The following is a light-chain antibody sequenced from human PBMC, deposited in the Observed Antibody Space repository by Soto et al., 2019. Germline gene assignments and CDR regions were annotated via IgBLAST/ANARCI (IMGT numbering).Light chain of an antibody. CDR1: QSVTSHY. V-gene: IGKV3-20*01. J-gene: IGKJ1*01. CDR2: AAS. Sequence: EVVLTQSPGTVSLSPGERATLSCRASQSVTSHYLAWYQQKPGQAPRLLIYAASSRATGILDRFSGSGSGTDFTLSISRLESEDFAVYYCQHYGSSVTCTFGQGTKVEIK. CDR3: QHYGSSVTCT.